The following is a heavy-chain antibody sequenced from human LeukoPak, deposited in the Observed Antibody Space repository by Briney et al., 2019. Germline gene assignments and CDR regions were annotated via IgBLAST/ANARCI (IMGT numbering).Heavy chain of an antibody. CDR2: ISGDGDST. V-gene: IGHV3-43*02. J-gene: IGHJ4*02. CDR3: AKDKYSYGYNFDY. D-gene: IGHD5-18*01. CDR1: GFTFDDYA. Sequence: PGGSLRPSCAASGFTFDDYAMHWVRHAPGKGLEWVSLISGDGDSTYYADSVKGRFTISRDNSKNSLYLQMNSLRTEDTALFYCAKDKYSYGYNFDYWGQGTLVTVSS.